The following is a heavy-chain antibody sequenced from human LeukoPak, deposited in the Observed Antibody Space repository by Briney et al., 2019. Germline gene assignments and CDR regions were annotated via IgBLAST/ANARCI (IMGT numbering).Heavy chain of an antibody. J-gene: IGHJ3*02. CDR2: IYYSGST. CDR3: ARAYDFWSGYYTGSFDI. D-gene: IGHD3-3*01. Sequence: PSETLSLTCTVSGGSISSGGYYWSWLRQHPGKGLEWIGYIYYSGSTYYNPSLKSRVTISVDTSKNQFSLKLSSVTAADTAVYYCARAYDFWSGYYTGSFDIWGQGTMVTVSS. V-gene: IGHV4-31*03. CDR1: GGSISSGGYY.